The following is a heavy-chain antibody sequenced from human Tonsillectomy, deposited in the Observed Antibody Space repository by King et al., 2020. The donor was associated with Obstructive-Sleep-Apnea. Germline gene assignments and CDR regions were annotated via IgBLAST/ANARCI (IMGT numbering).Heavy chain of an antibody. CDR3: ARIGATIKGLYFDY. J-gene: IGHJ4*02. D-gene: IGHD5-12*01. CDR2: IYFSGST. V-gene: IGHV4-39*07. CDR1: GGSVTSSSFY. Sequence: QLQESGPGLVKPSATLSLTCTVSGGSVTSSSFYWDWIRQPPGKGLEWIGSIYFSGSTNYNPSLKSRVTISIDTSTNQFSLKLSSVTAADTAIYYCARIGATIKGLYFDYWGQGTLVTVSS.